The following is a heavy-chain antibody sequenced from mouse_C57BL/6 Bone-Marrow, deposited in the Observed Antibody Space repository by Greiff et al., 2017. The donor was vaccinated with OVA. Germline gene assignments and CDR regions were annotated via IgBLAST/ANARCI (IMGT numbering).Heavy chain of an antibody. CDR2: IDPSDSYT. J-gene: IGHJ2*01. D-gene: IGHD2-3*01. Sequence: QVQLQQPGAELVMPGASVKLSCKASGYTFTSYWMPWVKQRPGQGLEWIGEIDPSDSYTNYNQKFKGKSTLTVDKSSSTAYMQLSSLTSEDSAVYYCARDLGLLPYYFDYWGQGTTLTVSS. V-gene: IGHV1-69*01. CDR1: GYTFTSYW. CDR3: ARDLGLLPYYFDY.